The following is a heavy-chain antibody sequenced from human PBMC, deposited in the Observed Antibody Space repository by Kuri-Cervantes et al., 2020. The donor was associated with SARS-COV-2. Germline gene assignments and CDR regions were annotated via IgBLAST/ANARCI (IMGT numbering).Heavy chain of an antibody. J-gene: IGHJ6*02. CDR3: AKDHGPYSRATAYYGMDV. V-gene: IGHV3-30*18. D-gene: IGHD6-13*01. CDR1: GFTFSTYR. Sequence: GGSLRLSCAASGFTFSTYRMHWVRQASGKGLEWVSVISFDESDKSYVDSVKGRFTISRDNSKSTLYLQMNSLRAEDTTVYYCAKDHGPYSRATAYYGMDVWGQGTTVTVSS. CDR2: ISFDESDK.